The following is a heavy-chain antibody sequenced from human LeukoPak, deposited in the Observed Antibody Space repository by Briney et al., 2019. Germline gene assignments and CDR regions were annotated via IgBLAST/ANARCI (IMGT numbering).Heavy chain of an antibody. CDR1: GFTSSRHW. CDR3: AIAAGWELGY. D-gene: IGHD6-25*01. J-gene: IGHJ4*02. CDR2: IKEDASEE. Sequence: GGSLRLSCAVSGFTSSRHWMSWVRQTPEKGLEWVANIKEDASEENYVDSVKGRFIISRDNAKNSLYLQMSSLRAEDTAVYYCAIAAGWELGYWGQGTLVTVSS. V-gene: IGHV3-7*01.